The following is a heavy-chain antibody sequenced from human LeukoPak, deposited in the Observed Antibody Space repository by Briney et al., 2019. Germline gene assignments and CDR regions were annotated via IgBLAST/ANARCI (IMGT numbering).Heavy chain of an antibody. Sequence: PSETLSLTCAVYGGSFSGYYWSWIRQPPGKGLEWIGEINHSGSTNYNPSLKSRVTISVDTSKNQFSLKLSSVTAADTAVYYCASLVVVTAIASTAGGHQLFFPNNWFDPWGQGTLVTVSS. CDR2: INHSGST. D-gene: IGHD2-21*02. J-gene: IGHJ5*02. CDR1: GGSFSGYY. V-gene: IGHV4-34*01. CDR3: ASLVVVTAIASTAGGHQLFFPNNWFDP.